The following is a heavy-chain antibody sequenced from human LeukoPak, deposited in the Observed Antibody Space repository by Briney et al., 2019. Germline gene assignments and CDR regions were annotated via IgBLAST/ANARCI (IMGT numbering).Heavy chain of an antibody. CDR3: ARGALIWIVPGAAGTFSYYFDY. CDR1: GGSISSTSYY. J-gene: IGHJ4*02. Sequence: PSETLSLTCTVSGGSISSTSYYWGWIRQPPGKGLEWIGYIYYSGSTNYNPSLKSRVTISVDTSKNQFSLKLSSVTAADTAVYYCARGALIWIVPGAAGTFSYYFDYWGQGTLVTVSS. D-gene: IGHD6-13*01. CDR2: IYYSGST. V-gene: IGHV4-61*05.